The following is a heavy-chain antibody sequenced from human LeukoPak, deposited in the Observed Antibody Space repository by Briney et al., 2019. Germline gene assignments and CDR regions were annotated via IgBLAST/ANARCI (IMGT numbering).Heavy chain of an antibody. V-gene: IGHV4-31*03. CDR2: IYYSGST. CDR1: GGSISSGGYY. D-gene: IGHD6-13*01. CDR3: ARAPGSNQYNWFDP. J-gene: IGHJ5*02. Sequence: PSQTLSLTCTVSGGSISSGGYYWSWIRQHPGKGLEWIGYIYYSGSTYYNPSLKSRVTISVDTSKNQFSLKLSSVTAADTAVYYCARAPGSNQYNWFDPWGQGTLVTVSS.